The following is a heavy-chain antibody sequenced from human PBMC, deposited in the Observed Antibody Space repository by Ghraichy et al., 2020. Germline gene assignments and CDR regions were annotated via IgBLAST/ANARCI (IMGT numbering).Heavy chain of an antibody. V-gene: IGHV4-59*01. CDR1: GGSISSYY. CDR2: IDFSGGS. J-gene: IGHJ2*01. Sequence: GSLRLSYTVSGGSISSYYWSWLRQPPGKGLEWIGNIDFSGGSKYSPSLTSRVTISVDTSKNQFSLKLDSVTAADTAVYYCARAMRFHWYFDLWGRGSLVTVSS. CDR3: ARAMRFHWYFDL.